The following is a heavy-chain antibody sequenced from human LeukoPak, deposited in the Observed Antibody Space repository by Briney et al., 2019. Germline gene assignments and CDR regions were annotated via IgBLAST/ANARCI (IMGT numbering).Heavy chain of an antibody. Sequence: ASVKVSCKASGYTFTGYYMHWVRQAPGQGLEWMGWINPNSGGTNYAQKLQGRVTMTTDTSTSTAYMELRSLRSDDTAVYYCARDLRRWFGELTRGAFDIWGQGTMVTVSS. CDR1: GYTFTGYY. J-gene: IGHJ3*02. D-gene: IGHD3-10*01. V-gene: IGHV1-2*02. CDR3: ARDLRRWFGELTRGAFDI. CDR2: INPNSGGT.